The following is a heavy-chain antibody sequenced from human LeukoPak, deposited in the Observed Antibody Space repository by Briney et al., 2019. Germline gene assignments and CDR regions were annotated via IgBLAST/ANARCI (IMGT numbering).Heavy chain of an antibody. CDR2: ISGSAGST. D-gene: IGHD4-17*01. CDR1: WFTYSRHV. CDR3: AKGRLRSFPYYFDY. Sequence: GGPLRLPCAASWFTYSRHVMIEVREAPGKGLEWFSAISGSAGSTYYADSVKGRFTISRDNSKNTLYLQMNSLRAEDTAVYYCAKGRLRSFPYYFDYWGQGTLVAVSS. J-gene: IGHJ4*02. V-gene: IGHV3-23*01.